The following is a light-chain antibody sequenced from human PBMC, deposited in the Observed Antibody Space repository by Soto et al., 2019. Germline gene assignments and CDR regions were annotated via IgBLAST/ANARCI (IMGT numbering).Light chain of an antibody. V-gene: IGLV2-14*01. Sequence: SALTQPASVSGSPGQSITISCTGTSSDVGGYNYVSWYQQHPGKAPKLVIYDVSNRPSGVSSRFSGSKSGNTASLTISGLQAEDEADYYCSSYTSTNTLVFGGGTKLTVL. CDR3: SSYTSTNTLV. J-gene: IGLJ2*01. CDR2: DVS. CDR1: SSDVGGYNY.